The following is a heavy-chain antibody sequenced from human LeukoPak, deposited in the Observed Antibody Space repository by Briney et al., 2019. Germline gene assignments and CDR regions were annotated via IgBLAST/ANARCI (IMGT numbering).Heavy chain of an antibody. D-gene: IGHD3-9*01. Sequence: GGSLRLSCAASGFTFINYAMSWVRQAPGKGLGGVSGISGSGGSTFYADSVQGRFTISRDNSKNTLYLQMDSLRAEDTAVYYCAKDRYFDWLSDLEYWGRGTLVTVSS. J-gene: IGHJ4*02. CDR1: GFTFINYA. V-gene: IGHV3-23*01. CDR3: AKDRYFDWLSDLEY. CDR2: ISGSGGST.